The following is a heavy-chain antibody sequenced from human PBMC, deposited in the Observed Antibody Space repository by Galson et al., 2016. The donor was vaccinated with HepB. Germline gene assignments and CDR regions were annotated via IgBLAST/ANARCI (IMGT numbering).Heavy chain of an antibody. CDR2: ISTSSTTI. V-gene: IGHV3-48*01. J-gene: IGHJ4*02. Sequence: SLRLSCAASGFNFGSFSMHWVRQAPGKGLEGVAYISTSSTTIYYADSAKGRFTISRDNAKSSLYLQMNRLRAEDTARYFCAGGVNDYGDYWGQGTSVTVSS. CDR1: GFNFGSFS. CDR3: AGGVNDYGDY. D-gene: IGHD5/OR15-5a*01.